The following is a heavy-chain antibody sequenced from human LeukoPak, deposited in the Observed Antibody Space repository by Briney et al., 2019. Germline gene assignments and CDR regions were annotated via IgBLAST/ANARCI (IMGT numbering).Heavy chain of an antibody. CDR3: ARHEPVITLSSYYYGMDV. J-gene: IGHJ6*02. Sequence: PGGSLRLSSAATGFTFSTNSMNSARQDPGKWLEWVSSISTSSTYIYYADSVKGRFTSYRDNAKNSLYLQMNSLRAEDTAVYYCARHEPVITLSSYYYGMDVWGPGTRVTVSS. CDR1: GFTFSTNS. V-gene: IGHV3-21*01. CDR2: ISTSSTYI. D-gene: IGHD1-14*01.